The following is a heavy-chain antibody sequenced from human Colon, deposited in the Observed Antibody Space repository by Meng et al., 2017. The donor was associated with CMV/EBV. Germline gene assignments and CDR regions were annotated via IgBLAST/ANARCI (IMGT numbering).Heavy chain of an antibody. D-gene: IGHD6-19*01. CDR1: GCTFSDYY. CDR3: VRSSGWSLFDY. J-gene: IGHJ4*02. V-gene: IGHV1-2*02. Sequence: VQLMQSGAGVKVPGASVKVSCKTSGCTFSDYYMHWVRQAPGQGLEWLGWIRSDGSATNYAQKFRGRVTMTRDASVSTAYMELSGLTSDDTAVYFCVRSSGWSLFDYWGPGALVTVSS. CDR2: IRSDGSAT.